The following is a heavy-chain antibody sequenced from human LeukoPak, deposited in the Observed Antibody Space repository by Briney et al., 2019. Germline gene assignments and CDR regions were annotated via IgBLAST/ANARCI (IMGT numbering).Heavy chain of an antibody. D-gene: IGHD5-18*01. CDR2: IIPIFGTA. J-gene: IGHJ2*01. Sequence: SVKVSCKASGGTFSSYAISWVRQAPGQGLEWMGGIIPIFGTANYAQKFQGRVTITADESTSTAYMELSSLRSEDTAVYYCARVYAGYSYGNNWYFDLWGRGTLVTVSS. CDR1: GGTFSSYA. V-gene: IGHV1-69*01. CDR3: ARVYAGYSYGNNWYFDL.